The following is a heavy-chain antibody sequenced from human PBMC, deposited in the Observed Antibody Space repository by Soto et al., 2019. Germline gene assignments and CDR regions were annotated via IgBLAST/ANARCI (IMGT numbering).Heavy chain of an antibody. CDR3: ARDRMRPDVATTSPWFDP. CDR1: GGTFSSYA. J-gene: IGHJ5*02. Sequence: SVKVSCKASGGTFSSYAISWVRQAPGQGLEWMGGIIPIFGTANYAQKFQGRVTITADKSTSTAYMELSSLRSEDTAVYYCARDRMRPDVATTSPWFDPWGQGTLVTVSS. D-gene: IGHD5-12*01. CDR2: IIPIFGTA. V-gene: IGHV1-69*06.